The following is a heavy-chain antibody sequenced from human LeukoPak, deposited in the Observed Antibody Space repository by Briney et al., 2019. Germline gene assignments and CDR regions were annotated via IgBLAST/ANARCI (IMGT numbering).Heavy chain of an antibody. CDR3: GRNYVSDYYFDV. D-gene: IGHD1-7*01. Sequence: SETLSLTCAVYGVSLRGYYWSWIRQSPEKGLEWIGEISHEGDSIYSPSLKSRLTLSVDMSKNQFSLTLRSVTAADTAVCFRGRNYVSDYYFDVWGKGTTVIVSS. V-gene: IGHV4-34*01. CDR1: GVSLRGYY. CDR2: ISHEGDS. J-gene: IGHJ6*03.